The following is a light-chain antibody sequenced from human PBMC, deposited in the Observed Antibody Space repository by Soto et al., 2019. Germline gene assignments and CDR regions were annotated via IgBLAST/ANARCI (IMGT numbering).Light chain of an antibody. CDR3: QQYNNWPQT. J-gene: IGKJ1*01. Sequence: IVMTQSPASLSVSPGERATLSCRASQSVNIYLAWYQQKPGQAPSLLIYGVSTRATGIPTRFSGSGSGRQFTLTISSLQSQDFAVYYCQQYNNWPQTFGQGTKVDIK. CDR1: QSVNIY. V-gene: IGKV3-15*01. CDR2: GVS.